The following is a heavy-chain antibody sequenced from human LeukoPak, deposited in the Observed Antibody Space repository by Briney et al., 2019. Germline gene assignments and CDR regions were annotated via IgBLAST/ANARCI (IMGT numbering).Heavy chain of an antibody. D-gene: IGHD3-22*01. J-gene: IGHJ3*02. V-gene: IGHV1-2*06. CDR3: ARGWDYYDSSGYI. CDR1: GYTFTGYY. CDR2: INPNSGGT. Sequence: GASVKVSCKASGYTFTGYYMHWVRQAPGQGLEGRGRINPNSGGTNYAQKFQGRVTMTRDTSISTAYMELSRLRSDDTAVYYCARGWDYYDSSGYIWGQGTMVTVSS.